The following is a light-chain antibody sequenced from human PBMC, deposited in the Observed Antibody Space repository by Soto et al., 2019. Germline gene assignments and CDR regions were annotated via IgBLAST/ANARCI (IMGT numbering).Light chain of an antibody. Sequence: DIQMTQSPSSLSASVGDRVTITCQARQDIANYLNWYQQKAGRAPKFLIYDASNLETGVPSRFSGSGSGTDFTLTISSLQPEDIATYYCQQYDNLPLTFGGGTKVEIK. CDR2: DAS. J-gene: IGKJ4*01. CDR3: QQYDNLPLT. V-gene: IGKV1-33*01. CDR1: QDIANY.